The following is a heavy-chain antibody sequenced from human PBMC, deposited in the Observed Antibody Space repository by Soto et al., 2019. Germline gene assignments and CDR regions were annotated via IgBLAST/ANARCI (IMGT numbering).Heavy chain of an antibody. J-gene: IGHJ4*02. V-gene: IGHV1-18*01. CDR3: ARDPLIAVAGLFDY. D-gene: IGHD6-19*01. CDR2: ISAYNGNT. CDR1: GYTFTSYG. Sequence: GASVMVSCKASGYTFTSYGISWVRQAPGQGLEWMGWISAYNGNTNYAQKLQGRVTMTTDTSTSTAYMVLRSLRSDDTAVYYCARDPLIAVAGLFDYWGQGTLVTVSS.